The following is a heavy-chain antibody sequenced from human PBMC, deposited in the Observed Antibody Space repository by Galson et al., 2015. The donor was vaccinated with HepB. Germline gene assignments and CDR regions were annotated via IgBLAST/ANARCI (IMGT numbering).Heavy chain of an antibody. CDR1: GFTFSGSA. D-gene: IGHD4-23*01. J-gene: IGHJ4*02. CDR3: TRHGATVGY. V-gene: IGHV3-73*01. Sequence: SLRLSCAASGFTFSGSAMHWVRQASGKGLEWVGRIRSKANSYATAYAASVKGRFTISRDDSKNTAYLQMNSLKTEDTAVYYCTRHGATVGYWGQGTLVTVSS. CDR2: IRSKANSYAT.